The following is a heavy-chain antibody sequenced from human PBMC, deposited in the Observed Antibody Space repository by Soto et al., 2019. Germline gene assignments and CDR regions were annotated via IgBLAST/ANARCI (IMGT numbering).Heavy chain of an antibody. CDR3: AKDLGSGKPYYYYAMDV. Sequence: GGSLRLSCEASGFIFSRYGMHWVRQAPGKGLEWVAVISYDGSNKYYAESVKGRFIISRDKSENTLYLQMNSLRAEDTAVYYCAKDLGSGKPYYYYAMDVWGQGTTVTVSS. D-gene: IGHD3-10*01. CDR1: GFIFSRYG. CDR2: ISYDGSNK. J-gene: IGHJ6*02. V-gene: IGHV3-30*18.